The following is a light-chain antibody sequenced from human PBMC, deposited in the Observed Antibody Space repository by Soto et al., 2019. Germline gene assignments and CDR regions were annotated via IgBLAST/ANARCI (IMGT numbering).Light chain of an antibody. Sequence: EIVMTQSPATLSVSPGERATLSCRASQSVSSTLAWYQQKPGQAPRLLIYGGSTRATGIPARFSGSGSETEFTLTISSLQSEDFAVYYCQQYNNWPPWTFGQGTKVEIK. J-gene: IGKJ1*01. CDR3: QQYNNWPPWT. CDR1: QSVSST. CDR2: GGS. V-gene: IGKV3-15*01.